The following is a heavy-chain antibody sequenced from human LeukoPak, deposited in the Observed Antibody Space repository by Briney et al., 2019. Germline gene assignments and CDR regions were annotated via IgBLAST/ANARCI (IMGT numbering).Heavy chain of an antibody. J-gene: IGHJ6*03. V-gene: IGHV3-48*03. Sequence: GGSLRLSCAASGFTFSSYEMNWVRQAPGKGLEWVSYISSSGSTIYYADSVKGRFTISRDNSKNTLYLQMNSLRAEDTAVYYCARAPHQRTYYDFWSGHYTSYYYYMDVWGKGTTVTVSS. CDR2: ISSSGSTI. CDR1: GFTFSSYE. D-gene: IGHD3-3*01. CDR3: ARAPHQRTYYDFWSGHYTSYYYYMDV.